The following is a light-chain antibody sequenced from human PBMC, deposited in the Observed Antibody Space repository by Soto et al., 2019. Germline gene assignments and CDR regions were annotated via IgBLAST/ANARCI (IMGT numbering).Light chain of an antibody. CDR3: QTWGTGIQV. J-gene: IGLJ3*02. CDR1: SGHSSYA. Sequence: QSVLIQSPSASASLGASVKLTCTLSSGHSSYAIAWHQQQPEKGPRYLMKLNSDGSHSKGDGIPDRFSGSSSGAERYLTISSLQSEDEADYYCQTWGTGIQVFGGGTKVTVL. V-gene: IGLV4-69*01. CDR2: LNSDGSH.